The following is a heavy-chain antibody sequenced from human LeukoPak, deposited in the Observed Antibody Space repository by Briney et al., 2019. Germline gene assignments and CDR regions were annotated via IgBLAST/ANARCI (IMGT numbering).Heavy chain of an antibody. Sequence: QSGGSLRLSCAASGFTFSSYAMSWVRQAPGKGLEWVSYISSSGSTIYYADSVKGRFTISRDNAKNSLYLQMNSLRAEDTAVYYCARGDDFWSGYLMPDHGMDVWGQGTTVTVSS. CDR2: ISSSGSTI. J-gene: IGHJ6*02. CDR1: GFTFSSYA. D-gene: IGHD3-3*01. CDR3: ARGDDFWSGYLMPDHGMDV. V-gene: IGHV3-48*04.